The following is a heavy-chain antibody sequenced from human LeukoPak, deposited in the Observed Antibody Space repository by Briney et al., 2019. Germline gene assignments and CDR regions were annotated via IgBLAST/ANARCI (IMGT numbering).Heavy chain of an antibody. CDR3: ARVPVTTRFDP. D-gene: IGHD4-17*01. Sequence: PSETLSLTCAVSGGSFSGYYWSWIRQPPGKGLEWIGEINHSGSTNYNPSLKSRVTISVDTSKNQFSLKLSSVTAADTAVYYCARVPVTTRFDPWGQGTLVTVSS. J-gene: IGHJ5*02. V-gene: IGHV4-34*01. CDR1: GGSFSGYY. CDR2: INHSGST.